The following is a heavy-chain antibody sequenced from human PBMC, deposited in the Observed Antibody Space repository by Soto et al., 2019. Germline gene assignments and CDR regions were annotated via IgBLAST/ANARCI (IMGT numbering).Heavy chain of an antibody. CDR3: ARSVFP. CDR2: IYYSGSI. V-gene: IGHV4-31*01. CDR1: GGSISSGGYY. J-gene: IGHJ5*02. Sequence: QVQLQESGPGLVKPSQTLSLTCTVSGGSISSGGYYWNWIRQHPGKGLEWIGYIYYSGSIYYNPSXXXXXXXXXXTXXXXXXXXXXXVTXXXXXXXXCARSVFPWGQGTLVTVSS.